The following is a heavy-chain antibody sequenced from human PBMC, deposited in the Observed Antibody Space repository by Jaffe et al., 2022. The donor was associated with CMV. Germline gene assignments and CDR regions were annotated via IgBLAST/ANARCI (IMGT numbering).Heavy chain of an antibody. CDR2: ISSSSSTI. V-gene: IGHV3-48*02. J-gene: IGHJ4*02. CDR3: ARDKVQYSSSWYPFDY. CDR1: GFTFSSYS. Sequence: EVQLVESGGGLVQPGGSLRLSCAASGFTFSSYSMNWVRQAPGKGLEWVSYISSSSSTIYYADSVKGRFTISRDNAKNSLYLQMNSLRDEDTAVYYCARDKVQYSSSWYPFDYWGQGTLVTVSS. D-gene: IGHD6-13*01.